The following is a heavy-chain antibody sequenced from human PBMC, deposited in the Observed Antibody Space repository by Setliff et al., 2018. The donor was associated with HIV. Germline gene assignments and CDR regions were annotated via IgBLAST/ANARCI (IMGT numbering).Heavy chain of an antibody. Sequence: SETLSLTCTVSGASISSYYWTWIRQPPGKRLEWIGYIYYSGNTNYNPSLKRRVTMSVDTSKNQFSLKLKSVTAADTAVYYCARDRSSGGYTYGLIDYWGQGRLVTVSS. V-gene: IGHV4-59*01. J-gene: IGHJ4*02. CDR3: ARDRSSGGYTYGLIDY. CDR2: IYYSGNT. D-gene: IGHD5-18*01. CDR1: GASISSYY.